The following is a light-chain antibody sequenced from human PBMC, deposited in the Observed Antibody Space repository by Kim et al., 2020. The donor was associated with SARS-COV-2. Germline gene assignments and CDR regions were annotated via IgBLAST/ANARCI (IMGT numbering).Light chain of an antibody. V-gene: IGLV4-69*01. CDR2: LNSDGSH. CDR3: QTWGTGIVI. J-gene: IGLJ2*01. CDR1: SGYSSYA. Sequence: QPVLTQSPSASASLGASVKLTCTLSSGYSSYAIAWHQQQPEKGPRYLMKLNSDGSHSRGDGIPDRFSGSSSGAERYLTISSPQSEDEADYYCQTWGTGIVIFGGGTQLTVL.